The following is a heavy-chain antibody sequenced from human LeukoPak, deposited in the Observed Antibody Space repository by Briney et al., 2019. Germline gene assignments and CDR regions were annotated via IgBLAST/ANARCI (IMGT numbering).Heavy chain of an antibody. V-gene: IGHV3-11*01. D-gene: IGHD2-15*01. Sequence: PGGSLRLSCAASGFTFSDYYMSWIRQAPGKGLEWVSYISSSGSTIYYADSVKGRFTISRDNAKNSLYLQMNSLRAEDTAVYYCARDSGCCSGGSCYESIVEYFQHWGQGTLVTVSS. J-gene: IGHJ1*01. CDR3: ARDSGCCSGGSCYESIVEYFQH. CDR2: ISSSGSTI. CDR1: GFTFSDYY.